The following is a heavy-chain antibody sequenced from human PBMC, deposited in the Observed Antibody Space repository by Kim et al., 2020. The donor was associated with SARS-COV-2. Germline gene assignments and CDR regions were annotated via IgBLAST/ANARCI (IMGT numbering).Heavy chain of an antibody. V-gene: IGHV1-69*13. Sequence: SVKVSCKASGANFKNYAITWVRQAPGQGLECVGGIIPVFETTRYAQKFRGRVTITADESTTTAYMELSSLRSDDTAVYYCARAGGGGHLDYWGQGTLVTVSS. CDR1: GANFKNYA. D-gene: IGHD2-15*01. CDR3: ARAGGGGHLDY. CDR2: IIPVFETT. J-gene: IGHJ4*02.